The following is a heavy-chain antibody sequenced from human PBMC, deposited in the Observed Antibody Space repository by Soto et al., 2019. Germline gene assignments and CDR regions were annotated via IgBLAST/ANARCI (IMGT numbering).Heavy chain of an antibody. D-gene: IGHD3-3*01. Sequence: PGGAVRLSCAASGFTFSSYSMNWVRQAPGKGLEWVSSISSSSSYIYYADSVKGRFTISRDNAKNSLYLQMNSLRAEDTAVYYCARETYYDFWSGESQDAFDIWGQGTMVTVSS. J-gene: IGHJ3*02. CDR2: ISSSSSYI. CDR1: GFTFSSYS. CDR3: ARETYYDFWSGESQDAFDI. V-gene: IGHV3-21*01.